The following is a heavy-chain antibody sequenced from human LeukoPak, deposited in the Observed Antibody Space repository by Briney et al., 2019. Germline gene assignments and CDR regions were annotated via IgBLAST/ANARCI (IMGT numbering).Heavy chain of an antibody. CDR1: GYTFTSYG. J-gene: IGHJ5*02. CDR2: ISAYNGNT. CDR3: ARDLYYGSGSYYNWFDP. Sequence: GASVKVSCKASGYTFTSYGISWVRQAPGQGLEWMGWISAYNGNTNYAQKLQGRVTMTTDTSTSTAYMELRSLRSDDTAVYYCARDLYYGSGSYYNWFDPWGQGTLVTVSS. V-gene: IGHV1-18*01. D-gene: IGHD3-10*01.